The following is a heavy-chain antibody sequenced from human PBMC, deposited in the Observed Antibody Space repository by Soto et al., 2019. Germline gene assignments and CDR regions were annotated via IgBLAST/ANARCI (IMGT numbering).Heavy chain of an antibody. J-gene: IGHJ4*02. CDR1: GGSISNYY. Sequence: PSETLSLTCTVSGGSISNYYWNWIRQSPGKELEWIGYIYSSGSTHYNPSLQNRVTISIDTSKNQVSLKVNSVTAADTAVYYCARDHPHSYGVYYFDYWGQGTPVTVS. CDR3: ARDHPHSYGVYYFDY. D-gene: IGHD5-18*01. CDR2: IYSSGST. V-gene: IGHV4-59*01.